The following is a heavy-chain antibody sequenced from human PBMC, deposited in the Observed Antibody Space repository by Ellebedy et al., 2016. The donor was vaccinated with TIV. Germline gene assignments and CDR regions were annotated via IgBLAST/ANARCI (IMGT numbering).Heavy chain of an antibody. CDR3: ARGSTGKGWFEP. CDR2: MYYSGSA. V-gene: IGHV4-61*01. CDR1: GGSISSGSYY. Sequence: SETLSLTCTVSGGSISSGSYYWGWIRQPPGKGLEWIGYMYYSGSASYNPSLKSRVTISGDTSKNQFSLKLSSVTAADTAIYYCARGSTGKGWFEPWGQGTLVTVSS. J-gene: IGHJ5*02. D-gene: IGHD2-2*01.